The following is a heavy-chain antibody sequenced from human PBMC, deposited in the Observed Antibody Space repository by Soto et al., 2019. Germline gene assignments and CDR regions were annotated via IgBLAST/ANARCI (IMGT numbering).Heavy chain of an antibody. J-gene: IGHJ4*02. CDR2: IYYSGST. D-gene: IGHD2-15*01. CDR3: ARVVAAHTTRYFDY. V-gene: IGHV4-39*01. CDR1: GGSISSSSYY. Sequence: SETLSLTCTVSGGSISSSSYYWGWIRQPPGKGLEWIGSIYYSGSTYYNPSLKSRVTISVDTSKNQFSLKLSSVTAADTAVYYCARVVAAHTTRYFDYWGQGTLVTVSS.